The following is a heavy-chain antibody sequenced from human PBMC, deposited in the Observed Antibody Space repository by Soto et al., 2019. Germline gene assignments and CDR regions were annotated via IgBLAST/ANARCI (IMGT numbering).Heavy chain of an antibody. D-gene: IGHD2-21*01. CDR1: GDSISTYY. V-gene: IGHV4-59*13. Sequence: SSETLSLTCTVSGDSISTYYWNWIRQPLGKGLEWIGYTYYIGRTNYNPSLKSRVTISLDTSRNQISLNLNSVTAADTAIYYCARDVVGLTHFDYWGQSILVTVSS. CDR3: ARDVVGLTHFDY. CDR2: TYYIGRT. J-gene: IGHJ4*02.